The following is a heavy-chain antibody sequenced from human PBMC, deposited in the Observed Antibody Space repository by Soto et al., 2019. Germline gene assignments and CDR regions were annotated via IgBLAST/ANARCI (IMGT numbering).Heavy chain of an antibody. V-gene: IGHV4-39*01. Sequence: PSETLSLTCTVSGGSISSGGYYWSWIRQHPGKGLEWIGSIYYSGSTYYNPSLKSRVTISVDTSTSKKQFSLNLSSVTAADTAVYYCARGHDYYAMDVWGQGTTVTVSS. J-gene: IGHJ6*02. CDR2: IYYSGST. CDR3: ARGHDYYAMDV. CDR1: GGSISSGGYY.